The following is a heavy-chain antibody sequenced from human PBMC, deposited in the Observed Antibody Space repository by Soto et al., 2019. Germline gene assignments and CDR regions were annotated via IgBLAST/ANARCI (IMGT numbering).Heavy chain of an antibody. V-gene: IGHV1-46*01. Sequence: ASVKVSCKASGYTFTSYYMHWVRQAPGQGLEWMGIINPSCGSTSYAQKFQGRVTMTRDTSTSTVYMELSSLRSEDTAVYYCARADLIIAAAGTVFPYWGQGTLVTVSS. D-gene: IGHD6-13*01. CDR1: GYTFTSYY. CDR3: ARADLIIAAAGTVFPY. CDR2: INPSCGST. J-gene: IGHJ4*02.